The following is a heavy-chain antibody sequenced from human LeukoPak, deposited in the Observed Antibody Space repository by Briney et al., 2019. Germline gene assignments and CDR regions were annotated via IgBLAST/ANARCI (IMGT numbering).Heavy chain of an antibody. CDR2: IHYSGNS. D-gene: IGHD2-15*01. CDR3: ASRYCSGGSCYDWFDP. CDR1: GGSISSYY. J-gene: IGHJ5*02. V-gene: IGHV4-59*12. Sequence: SETLSLTCTVSGGSISSYYWSWIRQPPGKGLEWIGNIHYSGNSNYNPSLKSRVTISVDTSKNQFSLKLSSVTAADTAVYYCASRYCSGGSCYDWFDPWGQGTLVTVSS.